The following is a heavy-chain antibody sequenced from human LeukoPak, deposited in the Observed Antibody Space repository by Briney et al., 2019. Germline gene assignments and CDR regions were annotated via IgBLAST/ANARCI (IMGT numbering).Heavy chain of an antibody. V-gene: IGHV1-46*01. D-gene: IGHD6-19*01. J-gene: IGHJ4*02. CDR3: ARISSSGWYRGSVGPKQSFDY. Sequence: ASVKVSCKASGYTFTSYYMHWVRQAPGQGLEWMGIINPSGGSTSYAQKFQGRVTMTRDTSTSTVYMELSSLRSEDTAVYYCARISSSGWYRGSVGPKQSFDYWGQETLVTVSS. CDR2: INPSGGST. CDR1: GYTFTSYY.